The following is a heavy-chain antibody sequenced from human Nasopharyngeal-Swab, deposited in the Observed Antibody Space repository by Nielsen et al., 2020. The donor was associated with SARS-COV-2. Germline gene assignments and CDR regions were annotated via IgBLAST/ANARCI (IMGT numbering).Heavy chain of an antibody. CDR3: ARGYSSSWYFCWFDP. Sequence: ESLKISCAVYGGSFSGYYWSWIRQPPGKGLEWIGEINHSGSTNYNPSLKSRVTISVDTSKNQFPLKLSSVTAADTAVYYCARGYSSSWYFCWFDPWGQGTLVTVSS. J-gene: IGHJ5*02. D-gene: IGHD6-13*01. CDR1: GGSFSGYY. CDR2: INHSGST. V-gene: IGHV4-34*01.